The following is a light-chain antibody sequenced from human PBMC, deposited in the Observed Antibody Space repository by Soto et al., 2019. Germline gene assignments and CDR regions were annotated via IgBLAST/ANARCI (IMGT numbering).Light chain of an antibody. Sequence: EIVLTQSPGTLSLSPGERATLSCRASQSVSGYLAWYQQKPGQAPRLLIYGASTRATAIPDKFSGSGSGTDFAITIIRLGPEDIAMYFCQQYLSSPPTSFGQGTKLEIK. V-gene: IGKV3-20*01. CDR2: GAS. CDR3: QQYLSSPPTS. J-gene: IGKJ2*01. CDR1: QSVSGY.